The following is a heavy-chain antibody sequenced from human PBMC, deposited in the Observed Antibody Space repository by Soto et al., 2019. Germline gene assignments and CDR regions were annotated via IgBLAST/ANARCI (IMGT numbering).Heavy chain of an antibody. CDR2: VHHSWGS. D-gene: IGHD3-10*01. V-gene: IGHV4-59*08. Sequence: QVQLQESGPGLVKPSETLSLSCTVSGGSISSYYWSWFRQSPGKRMEWIGYVHHSWGSSYNPSLQSRVAISLDPSTSQFSRKVTSVTATDTAVYYCARQGFGPLHGLVDVWGQGTTVTVSS. CDR3: ARQGFGPLHGLVDV. J-gene: IGHJ6*02. CDR1: GGSISSYY.